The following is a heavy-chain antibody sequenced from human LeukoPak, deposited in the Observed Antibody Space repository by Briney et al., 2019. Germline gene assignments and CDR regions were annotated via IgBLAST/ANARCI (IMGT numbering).Heavy chain of an antibody. V-gene: IGHV3-30*04. Sequence: PGGSLRLSCAASGFTFSSYAMHWVRQAPGKGLEWVAVISDDGSNKYYADSVKGRFTISRDNSKNTLYLRMNSLRAEDTAVYYCARVDDLDAFDIWGQGTMVTVSS. CDR2: ISDDGSNK. CDR1: GFTFSSYA. D-gene: IGHD2-2*03. CDR3: ARVDDLDAFDI. J-gene: IGHJ3*02.